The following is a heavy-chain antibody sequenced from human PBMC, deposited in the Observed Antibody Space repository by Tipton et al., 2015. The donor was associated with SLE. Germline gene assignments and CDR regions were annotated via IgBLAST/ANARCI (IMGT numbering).Heavy chain of an antibody. Sequence: SLRLSCAASGFTFSGSGIHWVRQASGKGLEWVARIRNKANTYATAYTASVRGRFTLSRDDSKNTAYLQMNSLKTEDTAVYYCTSEMVGVPFAYWGQGTLVTVSS. CDR1: GFTFSGSG. V-gene: IGHV3-73*01. CDR2: IRNKANTYAT. D-gene: IGHD1-26*01. J-gene: IGHJ4*02. CDR3: TSEMVGVPFAY.